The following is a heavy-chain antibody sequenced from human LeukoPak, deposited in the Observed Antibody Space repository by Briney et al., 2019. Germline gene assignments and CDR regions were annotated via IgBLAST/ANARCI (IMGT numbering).Heavy chain of an antibody. V-gene: IGHV3-74*01. CDR2: ISPDGSST. CDR1: GFTFSSYW. D-gene: IGHD3-9*01. CDR3: ARESDPGVGILTGYGPTPLPHYGMDV. Sequence: QPGGSLRLSCAASGFTFSSYWMHWVRQAPGKGLVWVSRISPDGSSTIYADSVKGRFTISRDNSKNTLYLQMNSLGAEDTAVYYCARESDPGVGILTGYGPTPLPHYGMDVWGQGTTVTVSS. J-gene: IGHJ6*02.